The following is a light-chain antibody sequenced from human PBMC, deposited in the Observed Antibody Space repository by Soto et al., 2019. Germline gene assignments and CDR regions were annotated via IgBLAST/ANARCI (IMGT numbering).Light chain of an antibody. V-gene: IGLV2-11*01. CDR2: GVS. CDR1: SSDVGGYAY. Sequence: QSALTQPRSVSGSPGQSVTISCTGTSSDVGGYAYVSWHQQHPGKPPKLMIYGVSKRPSGVPDRFSGSKSGNTASLTISGLQADDEADYYCCSYAGSYSWVFGGGTKLTVL. J-gene: IGLJ3*02. CDR3: CSYAGSYSWV.